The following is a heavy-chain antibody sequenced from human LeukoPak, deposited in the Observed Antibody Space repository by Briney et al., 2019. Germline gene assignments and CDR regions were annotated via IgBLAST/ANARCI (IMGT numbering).Heavy chain of an antibody. V-gene: IGHV3-30*18. CDR1: GFTFSTYG. Sequence: GGSLRLSCAASGFTFSTYGMHWVRQAPGNGLEWVAIISYDGNDKDYADSVSGRCTISRDDSKNTLYLQMNSLRGEDTAVYYCAKSTAPAGYYLDYWGQGILVTVSS. D-gene: IGHD2-2*01. CDR2: ISYDGNDK. J-gene: IGHJ4*02. CDR3: AKSTAPAGYYLDY.